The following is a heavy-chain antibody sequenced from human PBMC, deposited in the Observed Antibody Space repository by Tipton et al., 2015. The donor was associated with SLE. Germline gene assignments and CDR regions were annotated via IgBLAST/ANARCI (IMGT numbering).Heavy chain of an antibody. J-gene: IGHJ4*02. CDR3: ARDRVTTQSV. Sequence: TLSLTCTVSGGSISSSSYYWGWIRQPPGKGLEWIGSIYYSGSTYYNPSLKSRVTISVDMSKNQFSLKLRSVTAADTAVYYCARDRVTTQSVWGQGTLVTVSS. D-gene: IGHD4-17*01. CDR1: GGSISSSSYY. V-gene: IGHV4-39*07. CDR2: IYYSGST.